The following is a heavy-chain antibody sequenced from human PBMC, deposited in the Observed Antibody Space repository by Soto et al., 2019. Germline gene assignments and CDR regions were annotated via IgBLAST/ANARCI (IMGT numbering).Heavy chain of an antibody. J-gene: IGHJ4*02. Sequence: SETLSLTCAVSGGSISSGGYSWSWIRQPPGKGLEWIGYIYHSGSTYYNPSVKSRVTISVDRSKNQFSLKLSSVTAADTAVYYCARGPPCLYWGQGTLVTVSS. V-gene: IGHV4-30-2*01. CDR2: IYHSGST. CDR3: ARGPPCLY. CDR1: GGSISSGGYS.